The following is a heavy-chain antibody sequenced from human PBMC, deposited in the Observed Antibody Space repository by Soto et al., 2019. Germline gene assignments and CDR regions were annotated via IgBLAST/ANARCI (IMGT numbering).Heavy chain of an antibody. CDR2: IYYSGTT. CDR1: GGSISSSSYY. V-gene: IGHV4-39*01. J-gene: IGHJ4*02. Sequence: SETLSLTCTVSGGSISSSSYYWGWIRQPPGKGLVWIGSIYYSGTTYYNPSLKSRVTISVDTSKNQFKLSSVTAADTAVYYCARHRGYYDILTGYYTELNFDYWGQGTLVTVSS. CDR3: ARHRGYYDILTGYYTELNFDY. D-gene: IGHD3-9*01.